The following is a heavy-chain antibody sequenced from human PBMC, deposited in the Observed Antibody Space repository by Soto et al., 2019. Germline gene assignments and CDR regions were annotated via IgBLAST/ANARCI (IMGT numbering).Heavy chain of an antibody. Sequence: AGESLKISCKGSGYSFTSYWISWVRQMPGKGLEWMGRIDPSDSYTNYSPSFQGHVTISADKSISTAYLQWSSLKASDTAMYYCASWDDCSSTSCSNYYYGMDVWGQGTTVTVS. D-gene: IGHD2-2*01. CDR2: IDPSDSYT. J-gene: IGHJ6*02. CDR3: ASWDDCSSTSCSNYYYGMDV. CDR1: GYSFTSYW. V-gene: IGHV5-10-1*01.